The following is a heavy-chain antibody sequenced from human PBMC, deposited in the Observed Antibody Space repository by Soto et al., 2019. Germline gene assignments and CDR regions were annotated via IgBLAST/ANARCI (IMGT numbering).Heavy chain of an antibody. CDR1: GFTFSSYS. CDR3: ARESALCSSTSCYRYYYYMDV. J-gene: IGHJ6*03. Sequence: GGSLRLSCAASGFTFSSYSMNWVRQAPGKGLEWVSSISSSSSYIYYADSVKGRFTISRDNAKNSLYLQMNSLRAEDTAVYYCARESALCSSTSCYRYYYYMDVWGKGTTVTVSS. V-gene: IGHV3-21*01. CDR2: ISSSSSYI. D-gene: IGHD2-2*02.